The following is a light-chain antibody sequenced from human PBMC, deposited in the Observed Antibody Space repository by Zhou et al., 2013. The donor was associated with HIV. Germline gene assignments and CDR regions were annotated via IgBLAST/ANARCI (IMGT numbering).Light chain of an antibody. CDR1: QSISTW. J-gene: IGKJ1*01. CDR2: KAS. V-gene: IGKV1-5*03. Sequence: DIQMTQSRSTLSASVGDRVIITCRASQSISTWLAWYQQKPGKAPKLLIYKASSLESGVPSRFSGSGSGTEFTLTISSLQPDDFATYYCQQCNSPWTFGQGTKVEI. CDR3: QQCNSPWT.